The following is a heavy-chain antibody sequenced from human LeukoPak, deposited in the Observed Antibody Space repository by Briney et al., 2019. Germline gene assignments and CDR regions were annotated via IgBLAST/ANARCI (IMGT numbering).Heavy chain of an antibody. CDR3: ARGVLWFGELLSDWFDP. V-gene: IGHV1-18*01. J-gene: IGHJ5*02. CDR2: ISAYNGNT. D-gene: IGHD3-10*01. CDR1: GYTFIRYG. Sequence: ASVKVSCKASGYTFIRYGISWVRQAPGQGLEWMGWISAYNGNTNYAQKLQGRVTMTIDTSTSTAYMELRSLRSDDTAVYYCARGVLWFGELLSDWFDPWGQGTLVTVSS.